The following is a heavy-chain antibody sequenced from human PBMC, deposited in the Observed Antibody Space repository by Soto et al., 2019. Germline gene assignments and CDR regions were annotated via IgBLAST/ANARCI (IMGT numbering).Heavy chain of an antibody. V-gene: IGHV3-23*01. CDR2: ITGSGGSV. CDR1: GNTFSTFA. J-gene: IGHJ5*02. CDR3: AVTGGSYYDSGANVA. D-gene: IGHD3-22*01. Sequence: EVQLLQSGGGLVQPGGSLRLSCAASGNTFSTFAMSWVRQAPGSGLKWVSGITGSGGSVYYADSVKGRFTISRDKSKNTLYLQMNSLIAEDTAIFYCAVTGGSYYDSGANVAWGRGTLVTVSS.